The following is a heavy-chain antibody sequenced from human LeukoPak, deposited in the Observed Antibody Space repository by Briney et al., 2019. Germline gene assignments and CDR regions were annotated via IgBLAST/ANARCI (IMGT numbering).Heavy chain of an antibody. D-gene: IGHD5-18*01. V-gene: IGHV3-33*06. CDR2: ISYDGSKK. Sequence: GGSLRLSCAASGFTFSSHGMHWVRQAPGKGQGWVAHISYDGSKKNYADSVKGRFTISRDDSKSTLYLQINSLRAEDTAVYYCAKDLSYGSNWFDPWGQGTLVTISS. CDR3: AKDLSYGSNWFDP. J-gene: IGHJ5*02. CDR1: GFTFSSHG.